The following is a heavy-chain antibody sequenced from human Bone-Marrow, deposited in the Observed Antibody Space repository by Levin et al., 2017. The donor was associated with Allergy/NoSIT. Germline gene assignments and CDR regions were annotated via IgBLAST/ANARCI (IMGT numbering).Heavy chain of an antibody. Sequence: KISCKASGYTFTYRYLHWVRQAPGQALEWMGWITPFNGNTNYAQKFQDRVTITRDRSMSTAYMELSSLRSEDTAMYYCASSYCSGGSCYATLDYWGQGTLVTVSS. CDR3: ASSYCSGGSCYATLDY. D-gene: IGHD2-15*01. CDR1: GYTFTYRY. J-gene: IGHJ4*02. V-gene: IGHV1-45*02. CDR2: ITPFNGNT.